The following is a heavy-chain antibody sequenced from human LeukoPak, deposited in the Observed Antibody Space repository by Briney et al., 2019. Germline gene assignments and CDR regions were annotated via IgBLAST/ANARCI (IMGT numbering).Heavy chain of an antibody. CDR2: ISYDGSNK. Sequence: GGSLRLSCAASGFTFSNYGMHWVRQAPGKGLEWVAVISYDGSNKYYADSVKGRFTISRDNSKNTLYVQMNSLRGEDTAVYYCAKDLGMVGATETLDYWGQGTLVTVSS. CDR3: AKDLGMVGATETLDY. V-gene: IGHV3-30*18. J-gene: IGHJ4*02. CDR1: GFTFSNYG. D-gene: IGHD1-26*01.